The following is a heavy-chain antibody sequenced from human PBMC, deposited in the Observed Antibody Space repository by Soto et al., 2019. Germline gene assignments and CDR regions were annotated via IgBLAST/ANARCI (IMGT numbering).Heavy chain of an antibody. CDR3: ARQIHRNSRFDF. V-gene: IGHV4-39*01. J-gene: IGHJ4*02. CDR2: IYYSGST. Sequence: PSETLRLTCTVAGGTISNRGYHWGRKHQPPGKGLEWIGSIYYSGSTFYNPSLKSRVTISVDTSKNQFSLKLSSVTAADTAVYYCARQIHRNSRFDFWGQGTLVTVSS. CDR1: GGTISNRGYH. D-gene: IGHD4-4*01.